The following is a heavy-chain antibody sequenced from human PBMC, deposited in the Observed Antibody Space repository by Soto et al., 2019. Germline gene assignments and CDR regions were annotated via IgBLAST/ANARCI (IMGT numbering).Heavy chain of an antibody. Sequence: SVKVSCKASGGTFSSYAISWVRQAPGQGLEWMGGIIPTFGTANYAQKFQGRVTITADESTSTAYMELSSLRSEDTAVYYCASPDDSSGYYSPLDYWGQGTLVTAPQ. J-gene: IGHJ4*02. CDR3: ASPDDSSGYYSPLDY. CDR1: GGTFSSYA. V-gene: IGHV1-69*13. D-gene: IGHD3-22*01. CDR2: IIPTFGTA.